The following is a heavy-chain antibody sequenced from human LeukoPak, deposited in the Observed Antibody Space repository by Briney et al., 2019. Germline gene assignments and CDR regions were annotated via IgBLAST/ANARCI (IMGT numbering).Heavy chain of an antibody. CDR3: ARDQPTSGYYHFDY. Sequence: ASVKVSCKASGYTFTGYYTHWVRQAPGQGLEWMGWINPNSGGTNYAQKFQGRVTMTRDTSISTAYMELSRLRSDDTAVYYCARDQPTSGYYHFDYWGQGTLVTVSS. D-gene: IGHD3-22*01. CDR1: GYTFTGYY. V-gene: IGHV1-2*02. CDR2: INPNSGGT. J-gene: IGHJ4*02.